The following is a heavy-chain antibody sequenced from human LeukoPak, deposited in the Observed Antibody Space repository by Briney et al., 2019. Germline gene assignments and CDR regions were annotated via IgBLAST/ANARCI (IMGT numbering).Heavy chain of an antibody. CDR2: INPNSGGT. J-gene: IGHJ3*02. CDR3: ARGNLLIRRADAFDI. D-gene: IGHD3-16*01. CDR1: GYTFTGYY. Sequence: ASVTVSCKASGYTFTGYYMHWVRQAPGQGLEWMGWINPNSGGTNYAQKFQGRVTMTRDTSISTAYMELSRLRSDNTAVYYCARGNLLIRRADAFDIWGQGTMVTVSS. V-gene: IGHV1-2*02.